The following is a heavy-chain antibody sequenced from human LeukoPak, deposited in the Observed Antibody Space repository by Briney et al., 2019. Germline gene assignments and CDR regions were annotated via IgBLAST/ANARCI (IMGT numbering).Heavy chain of an antibody. J-gene: IGHJ4*02. CDR2: IVSKTSGGTT. CDR3: IADTYESSAYPFDY. D-gene: IGHD3-22*01. V-gene: IGHV3-15*04. Sequence: GGSLRLSCAASGFTFTYAWMSWVRQAPGKGLECVGRIVSKTSGGTTEYAAPVKGRFSISRDDSTDTVFLQMNSLKAEDTAVYYCIADTYESSAYPFDYWGQGITVTVSS. CDR1: GFTFTYAW.